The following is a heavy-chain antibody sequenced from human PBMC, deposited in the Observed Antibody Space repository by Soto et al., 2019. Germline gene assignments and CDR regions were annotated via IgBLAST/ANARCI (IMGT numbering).Heavy chain of an antibody. CDR2: IYHSGST. J-gene: IGHJ4*02. D-gene: IGHD3-22*01. CDR1: GGSISSGGYS. Sequence: PSETLSLTCAVSGGSISSGGYSWSWIRQPPGKGLEWIGYIYHSGSTYYNPSLKSRVTISVDRSKNQFSLKLSSVTAADTAVYYCARVRVVITEYYFYYWGQGTLVTVSS. V-gene: IGHV4-30-2*01. CDR3: ARVRVVITEYYFYY.